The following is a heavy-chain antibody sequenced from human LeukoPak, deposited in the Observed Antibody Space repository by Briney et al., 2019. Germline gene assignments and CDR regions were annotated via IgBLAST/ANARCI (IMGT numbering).Heavy chain of an antibody. CDR1: GGSISTCY. D-gene: IGHD3-3*01. Sequence: SETLSLTCTVSGGSISTCYWSWIRQPPGKGLEWIGEINHSGSTNYNPSLKSRVTISVDTSKNQFSLKLSSVTAADTAVYYCARSIFWSGYYYYMDVWGKGTTVTVSS. J-gene: IGHJ6*03. V-gene: IGHV4-34*01. CDR3: ARSIFWSGYYYYMDV. CDR2: INHSGST.